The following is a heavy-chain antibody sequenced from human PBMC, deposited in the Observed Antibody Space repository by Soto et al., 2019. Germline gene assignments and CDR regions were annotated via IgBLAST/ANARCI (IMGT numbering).Heavy chain of an antibody. CDR3: ARVRRAVDYYYYGMDV. CDR2: IGYDGSNK. D-gene: IGHD6-19*01. V-gene: IGHV3-33*08. Sequence: GESLKISGAASGFSLSSYGMYWVRQAPGKGLEWVAVIGYDGSNKYYGDSVKGRFTISRDNSKNTLYLQMNGLRAEDTAVYYCARVRRAVDYYYYGMDVWGQGTTVTVSS. CDR1: GFSLSSYG. J-gene: IGHJ6*02.